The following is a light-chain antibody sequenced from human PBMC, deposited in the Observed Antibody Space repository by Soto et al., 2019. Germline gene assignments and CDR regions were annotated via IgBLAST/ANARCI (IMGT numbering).Light chain of an antibody. V-gene: IGKV3-11*01. CDR3: QQRYNWPLT. CDR2: AAS. J-gene: IGKJ4*01. CDR1: QSVSSS. Sequence: EIVLTQSPATLSLSPAERATLSCRASQSVSSSLAWYQQKPGQAPRLLIYAASNRATGIPARLSGSGSGTDFTLTISSIEREDFAFYYCQQRYNWPLTFGGGTKVDIK.